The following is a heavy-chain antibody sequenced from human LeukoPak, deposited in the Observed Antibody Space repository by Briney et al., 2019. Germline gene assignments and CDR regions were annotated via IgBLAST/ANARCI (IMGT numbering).Heavy chain of an antibody. CDR2: ISGSGGST. J-gene: IGHJ4*02. CDR1: GFTFSSYA. Sequence: GGSLTLSCAASGFTFSSYAMSWVRQAPGKGLEWVSDISGSGGSTYYAASVKGRFTSSRDNAKNTLYVQMNSLRAEGTAVYYCAKDQRRSSRVPIDYWGQGTLVTVSS. D-gene: IGHD6-6*01. CDR3: AKDQRRSSRVPIDY. V-gene: IGHV3-23*01.